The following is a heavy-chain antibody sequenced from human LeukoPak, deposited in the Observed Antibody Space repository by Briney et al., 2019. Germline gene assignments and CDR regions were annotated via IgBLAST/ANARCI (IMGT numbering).Heavy chain of an antibody. Sequence: KPSETLSLTCTASGGSIRSYFWSWIRQPPGKGLEWIGYVYYSGSTNYNPSLKSRVTISVDTSKKQFSLKLSSVTAADTALYYCARRPDGTSHFDHWGHGTLVTVSS. J-gene: IGHJ4*01. CDR3: ARRPDGTSHFDH. D-gene: IGHD6-6*01. CDR1: GGSIRSYF. CDR2: VYYSGST. V-gene: IGHV4-59*08.